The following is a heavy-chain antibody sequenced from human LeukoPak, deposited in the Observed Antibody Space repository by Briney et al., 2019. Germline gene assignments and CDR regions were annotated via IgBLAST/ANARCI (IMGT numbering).Heavy chain of an antibody. D-gene: IGHD3-3*01. CDR2: IYYSGST. J-gene: IGHJ5*02. CDR3: ARLDFWSGHKFDP. V-gene: IGHV4-39*01. Sequence: PSETLSLTCTVSGGSISSDSYYWGWIRQPPGKGLEWIGSIYYSGSTYYNPSLTSRVTISVDTSKSQFSLRLSFVTAADTAVYYCARLDFWSGHKFDPWGQGTLVTVSS. CDR1: GGSISSDSYY.